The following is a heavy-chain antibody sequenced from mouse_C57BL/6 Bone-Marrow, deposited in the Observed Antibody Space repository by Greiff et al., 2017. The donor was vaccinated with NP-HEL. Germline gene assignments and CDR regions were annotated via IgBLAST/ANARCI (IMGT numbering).Heavy chain of an antibody. CDR3: TRSQANWGGWFAY. D-gene: IGHD4-1*01. J-gene: IGHJ3*01. V-gene: IGHV1-15*01. Sequence: VQLQQSGAELVRPGASVTLSCKASGYTFTDYEMHWVKQTPVHGLEWIGAIDPETGGTAYNQKFKGKAILTADKSSSTAYMELRSLTSEDSAVYYGTRSQANWGGWFAYWGQGTLVTVSA. CDR1: GYTFTDYE. CDR2: IDPETGGT.